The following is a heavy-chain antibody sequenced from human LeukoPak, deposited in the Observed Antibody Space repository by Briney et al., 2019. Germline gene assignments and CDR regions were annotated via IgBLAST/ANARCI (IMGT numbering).Heavy chain of an antibody. D-gene: IGHD3-9*01. CDR3: ARDRDILTGYRSGFDY. J-gene: IGHJ4*02. CDR2: ISAYNGNT. V-gene: IGHV1-18*01. CDR1: GYTFTSYG. Sequence: ASVTVSCKASGYTFTSYGISWVRQAPGQGLEWMGWISAYNGNTNYAQKLQGRVTMTTDTSTSTAYMELRSLRSDDTAVYYCARDRDILTGYRSGFDYWGQGTLVTVSS.